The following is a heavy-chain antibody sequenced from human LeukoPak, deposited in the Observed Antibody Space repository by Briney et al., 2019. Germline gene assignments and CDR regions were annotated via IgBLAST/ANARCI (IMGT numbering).Heavy chain of an antibody. CDR1: GFTFSSYA. D-gene: IGHD6-19*01. CDR3: ARDGYRYSSGWYYFDY. CDR2: ISYDGSNK. Sequence: GGSLTLSCAASGFTFSSYAMPWVRHAPGKGLEWVAVISYDGSNKYYADSVKGRFTISRDTSKNTLYLQMNSLRAEDTAVYYCARDGYRYSSGWYYFDYWGQGTLVTVSS. V-gene: IGHV3-30*04. J-gene: IGHJ4*02.